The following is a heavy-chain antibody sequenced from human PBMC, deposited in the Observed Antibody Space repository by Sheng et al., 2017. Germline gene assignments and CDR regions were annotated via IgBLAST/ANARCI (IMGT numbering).Heavy chain of an antibody. V-gene: IGHV4-59*11. CDR1: GASISSHY. D-gene: IGHD4-4*01. Sequence: QVQLLESGPGLVKPSETLSLTCTVSGASISSHYWSWIRQPPGKGLEWIGYIYYSGSTNHNPSLKSRVTISADTSKNQFSLNLSSVTAADTAVYYCANTEYSRFAGDYWGQGSSGHRLL. CDR3: ANTEYSRFAGDY. CDR2: IYYSGST. J-gene: IGHJ4*02.